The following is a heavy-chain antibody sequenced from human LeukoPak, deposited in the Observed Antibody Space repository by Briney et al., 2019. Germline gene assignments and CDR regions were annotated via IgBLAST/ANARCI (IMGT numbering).Heavy chain of an antibody. CDR1: GGSIHSY. CDR3: ARRLSGWYWFDY. D-gene: IGHD6-19*01. V-gene: IGHV4-4*07. CDR2: TSGSGSI. J-gene: IGHJ4*02. Sequence: SGTLSLTCTVSGGSIHSYWSWIRQPAGKGLVWIGRTSGSGSITYNPALQSRLTISIDTSKNQFSLKLMSVTAADTAVYYCARRLSGWYWFDYWRQGTLVTVSS.